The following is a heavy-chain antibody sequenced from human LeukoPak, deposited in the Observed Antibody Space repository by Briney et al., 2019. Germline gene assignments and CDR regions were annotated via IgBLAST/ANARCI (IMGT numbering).Heavy chain of an antibody. J-gene: IGHJ6*02. Sequence: HPGRSLRLSCAASGFTFSNAWMNWVRQAPGKGLEWVGRIKSKTDGGTTDYAAPVKGRFTISRDDSKNTLYLQMNSLKTEDTAVYYCTTGAQVRGWYYYYGMDVWGQGTTVTVSS. CDR1: GFTFSNAW. CDR2: IKSKTDGGTT. V-gene: IGHV3-15*07. D-gene: IGHD6-19*01. CDR3: TTGAQVRGWYYYYGMDV.